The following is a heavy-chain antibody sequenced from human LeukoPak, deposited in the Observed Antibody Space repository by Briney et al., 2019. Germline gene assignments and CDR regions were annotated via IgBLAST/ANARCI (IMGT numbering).Heavy chain of an antibody. D-gene: IGHD2-2*01. CDR2: IRPDGSQK. V-gene: IGHV3-7*03. Sequence: GGSLRLSCAASGFTFRNCWKSWVRQAPGEGLEWAANIRPDGSQKHYVDSARGRFTISRDNAKSSLYLQMSSLRPEDTATYYCSRDFQPRYCSSSSCSPAWGQGTTVTVSS. CDR1: GFTFRNCW. J-gene: IGHJ6*02. CDR3: SRDFQPRYCSSSSCSPA.